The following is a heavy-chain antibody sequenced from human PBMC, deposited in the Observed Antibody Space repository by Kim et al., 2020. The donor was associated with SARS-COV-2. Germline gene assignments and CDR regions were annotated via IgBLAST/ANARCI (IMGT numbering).Heavy chain of an antibody. CDR3: ASPGYSSVRGWFDP. J-gene: IGHJ5*02. Sequence: SETLSLTCTVSGGSISSSSYYWGWIRQPPGKGLEWIGSIYYSGSTYYNPSLKSRVTISVDTSKNQFSLKLSSVTAADTAVYYCASPGYSSVRGWFDPWGQGTLVTVSS. V-gene: IGHV4-39*01. D-gene: IGHD6-25*01. CDR1: GGSISSSSYY. CDR2: IYYSGST.